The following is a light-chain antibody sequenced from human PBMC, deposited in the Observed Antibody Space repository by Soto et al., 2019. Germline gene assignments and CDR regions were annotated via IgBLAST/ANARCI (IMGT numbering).Light chain of an antibody. J-gene: IGKJ4*01. V-gene: IGKV3-20*01. CDR1: QNVARNY. CDR2: DAS. CDR3: QQFSSYPLT. Sequence: ENVSTQSPGTLSLSPGESATLSCRASQNVARNYLAWFQQRPGQAPRLLIYDASTRATGIPDRFSGSGSGTDFTLTISRLEPEDFAVYYCQQFSSYPLTFGGGTKVDIK.